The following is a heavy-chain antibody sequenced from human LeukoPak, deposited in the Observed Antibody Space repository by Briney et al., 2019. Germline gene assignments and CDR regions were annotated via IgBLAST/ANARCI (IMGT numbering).Heavy chain of an antibody. V-gene: IGHV3-21*01. CDR2: ISSSSSYI. Sequence: GGSLRLSCAPSGFSLTSYAMTWVRQGPGKGLEWVSSISSSSSYIYYADSVKGRFTISRDNAKNSVSLQMDGLRAEDTAVYHCVRESDVWSGPGIGRPLDVWGKGTTVTVSS. D-gene: IGHD3-3*01. CDR1: GFSLTSYA. J-gene: IGHJ6*04. CDR3: VRESDVWSGPGIGRPLDV.